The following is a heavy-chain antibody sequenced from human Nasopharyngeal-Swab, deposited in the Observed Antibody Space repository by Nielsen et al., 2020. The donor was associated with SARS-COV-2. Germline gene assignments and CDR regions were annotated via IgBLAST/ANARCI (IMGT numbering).Heavy chain of an antibody. CDR3: ARDLDYGDYSDWFDP. V-gene: IGHV3-11*04. Sequence: GESLKISCAASGFTFSDYYMSWIRQAPGKGLEWVSYISSSGSTIYYADSVKGRFTISRDNAKNSLYLQMNSLRAEDTAVHYCARDLDYGDYSDWFDPWGQGTLVTVSS. J-gene: IGHJ5*02. CDR1: GFTFSDYY. D-gene: IGHD4-17*01. CDR2: ISSSGSTI.